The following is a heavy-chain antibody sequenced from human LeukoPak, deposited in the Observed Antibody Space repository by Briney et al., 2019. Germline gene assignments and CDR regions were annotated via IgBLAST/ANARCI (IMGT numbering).Heavy chain of an antibody. D-gene: IGHD3-3*01. CDR1: GYSFTSYG. Sequence: VTVSCKPSGYSFTSYGISWVRQAPGQGLEWVGWVNPYNGKTNYAQKVQGRVTVTTDTSTSTAYMELRSLRFDDTAVYYCARDPSGNPYFFDYWGQGTLVTVST. CDR2: VNPYNGKT. J-gene: IGHJ4*02. CDR3: ARDPSGNPYFFDY. V-gene: IGHV1-18*01.